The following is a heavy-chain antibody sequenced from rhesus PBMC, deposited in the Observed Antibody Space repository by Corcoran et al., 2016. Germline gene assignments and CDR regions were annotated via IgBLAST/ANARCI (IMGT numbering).Heavy chain of an antibody. CDR2: IDGHCTNT. Sequence: QVKLQQWGEGLVKPSETLSLTCAVYGGPISGDSWSWNRQPPGKGLEWIGNIDGHCTNTNYNPSLKNRVTISKDTSKNQFSLKLSSVTAADTAVYYCARDLPFIAGTTWGLWGPGVLVTVSS. CDR3: ARDLPFIAGTTWGL. CDR1: GGPISGDS. J-gene: IGHJ5-1*01. V-gene: IGHV4-73*01. D-gene: IGHD1-14*01.